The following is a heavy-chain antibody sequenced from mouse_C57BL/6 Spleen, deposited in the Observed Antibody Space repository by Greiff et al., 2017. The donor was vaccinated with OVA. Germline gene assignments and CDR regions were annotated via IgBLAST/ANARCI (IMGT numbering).Heavy chain of an antibody. CDR1: GFTFSDYG. CDR3: AKGYYGSSSYYYAMDY. Sequence: EVKLQESGGGLVKPGGSLKLSCAASGFTFSDYGMHWVRQAPEKGLEWVAYISSGSSTIYYADTVKGRFTISRDNAKNTLFLQMTSLRSEDTAMYYCAKGYYGSSSYYYAMDYWGQGTSVTVSS. J-gene: IGHJ4*01. CDR2: ISSGSSTI. D-gene: IGHD1-1*01. V-gene: IGHV5-17*01.